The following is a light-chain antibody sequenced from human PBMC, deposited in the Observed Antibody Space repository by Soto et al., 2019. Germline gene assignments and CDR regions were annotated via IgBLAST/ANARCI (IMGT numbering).Light chain of an antibody. J-gene: IGKJ4*01. Sequence: EIVLTQSPATLSLSQGERATLSCRASQSVTSNYLAWYQHKPGQAPRLLIYDASSRATGIPDRFSGSGSATDFTLTISRLEPEDFAVYYCQQYGTSPPLTFGGGTKVDIK. V-gene: IGKV3-20*01. CDR2: DAS. CDR3: QQYGTSPPLT. CDR1: QSVTSNY.